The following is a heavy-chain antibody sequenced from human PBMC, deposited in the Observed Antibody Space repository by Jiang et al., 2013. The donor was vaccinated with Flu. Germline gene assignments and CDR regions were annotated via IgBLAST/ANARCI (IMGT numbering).Heavy chain of an antibody. D-gene: IGHD4/OR15-4a*01. V-gene: IGHV2-70*16. CDR1: GFSLSTSGIS. J-gene: IGHJ4*02. CDR3: ARLYRGAYFDY. Sequence: KPTQTLTLTCTFSGFSLSTSGISVTWIRQPPGKALEYVARIDWDDDKFYNTSLKTRLAISKDTSINQVVLTMTNMDPVDTATYYCARLYRGAYFDYWGQGTLVTVSS. CDR2: IDWDDDK.